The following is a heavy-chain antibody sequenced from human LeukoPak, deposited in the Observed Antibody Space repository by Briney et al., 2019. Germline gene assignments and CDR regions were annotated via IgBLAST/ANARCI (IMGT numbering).Heavy chain of an antibody. J-gene: IGHJ4*02. CDR3: STGGGAHGY. V-gene: IGHV3-15*01. CDR2: NSSRSAGGTT. D-gene: IGHD2-21*01. CDR1: GLTFNNDW. Sequence: GGSLGLSCAASGLTFNNDWMRWVRQAPGKGLEWVGRNSSRSAGGTTDYGSPVKGRFTISRDNSKNPLYLQLNSPKTEHTAVCYSSTGGGAHGYWGQGTLVTVS.